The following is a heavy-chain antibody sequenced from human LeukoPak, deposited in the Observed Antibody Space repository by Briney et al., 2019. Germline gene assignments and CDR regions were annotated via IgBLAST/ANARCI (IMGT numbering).Heavy chain of an antibody. V-gene: IGHV3-7*01. CDR3: TRDDFDI. Sequence: GGSLRLSCAASGFNFNSYWMSWVRQAPGKGPEWVATIKPDGSGEYYVDSVKGRLTISRDNAKKSLDLQMNSLRVEDTAVYYCTRDDFDIWGQGTMVTVSP. J-gene: IGHJ3*02. CDR1: GFNFNSYW. CDR2: IKPDGSGE.